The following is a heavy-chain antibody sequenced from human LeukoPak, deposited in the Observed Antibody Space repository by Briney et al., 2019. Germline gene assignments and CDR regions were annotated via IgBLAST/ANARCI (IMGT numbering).Heavy chain of an antibody. J-gene: IGHJ4*02. CDR2: MSSSGSTI. CDR3: ARDYSSSCVFDY. V-gene: IGHV3-11*04. D-gene: IGHD6-6*01. Sequence: GGSLRLSCAASGFTFSDYDMSWIRQARGKGLEWVSYMSSSGSTIYYADSVKGRFTISRDNAKNSLYLQMNSLRAEDTAVYYCARDYSSSCVFDYWGQGTLVTVSS. CDR1: GFTFSDYD.